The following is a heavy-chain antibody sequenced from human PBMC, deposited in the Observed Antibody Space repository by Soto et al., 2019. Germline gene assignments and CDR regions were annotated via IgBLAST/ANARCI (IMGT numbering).Heavy chain of an antibody. D-gene: IGHD3-22*01. CDR1: GFTFDYYA. J-gene: IGHJ4*02. Sequence: QPGGSLRLSCAASGFTFDYYAMHWVRQSPGKGLEWVSGISWNSGSIGYADSVKGRFTISRDNAKNSLYLQMNSLRAEDTALYYCAKAPAYYYDSSGNYFDYWGQGTLVTVSS. CDR2: ISWNSGSI. V-gene: IGHV3-9*01. CDR3: AKAPAYYYDSSGNYFDY.